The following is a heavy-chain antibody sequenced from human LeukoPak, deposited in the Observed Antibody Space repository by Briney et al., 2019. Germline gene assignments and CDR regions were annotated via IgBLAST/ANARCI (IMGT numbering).Heavy chain of an antibody. V-gene: IGHV3-7*01. Sequence: GGSLRLSCAASGFTFSNYWMSWVRQATGKGLDWVANIKHDGSEKYFADSVTGRFTISRDNARNSLYLQMNSLRPEDTAVYYCAKLVVVTATYWYFDLWGRGTPVTASS. J-gene: IGHJ2*01. CDR1: GFTFSNYW. CDR3: AKLVVVTATYWYFDL. D-gene: IGHD2-21*02. CDR2: IKHDGSEK.